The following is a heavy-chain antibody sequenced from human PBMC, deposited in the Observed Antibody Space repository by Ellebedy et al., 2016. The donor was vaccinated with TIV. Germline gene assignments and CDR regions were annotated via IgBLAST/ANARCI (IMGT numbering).Heavy chain of an antibody. CDR1: GYTLMSYG. D-gene: IGHD2-15*01. CDR2: VSPYDGNT. J-gene: IGHJ5*02. CDR3: ARVDCSGGSCEDKVNWFDP. V-gene: IGHV1-18*01. Sequence: AASVKVSCKASGYTLMSYGICWVRQAPGQGLEWMGWVSPYDGNTNYAQNLQGRVTMTIDTSTSTAYMELSSLRSEDTAVYYCARVDCSGGSCEDKVNWFDPWGQGTLVTVSS.